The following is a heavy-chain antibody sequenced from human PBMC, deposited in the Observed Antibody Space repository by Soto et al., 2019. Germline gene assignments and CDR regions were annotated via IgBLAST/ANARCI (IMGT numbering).Heavy chain of an antibody. CDR2: IYSGGST. Sequence: GGSLRLSCAASGFTVSSNYMSWVRQAPGKGLEWVSVIYSGGSTYYADSVKGRFTISRDNSKNTLYLQMNSLRAEDTAVYYCARWSNSDYFDYWGQGTLVTVSS. D-gene: IGHD4-4*01. CDR1: GFTVSSNY. V-gene: IGHV3-53*01. CDR3: ARWSNSDYFDY. J-gene: IGHJ4*02.